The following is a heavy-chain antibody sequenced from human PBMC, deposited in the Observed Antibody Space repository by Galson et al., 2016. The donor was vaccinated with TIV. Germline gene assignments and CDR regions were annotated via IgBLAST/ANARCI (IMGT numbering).Heavy chain of an antibody. CDR2: IVPIVGSI. J-gene: IGHJ6*03. CDR3: ARIGDRGGYMDV. V-gene: IGHV1-69*13. CDR1: GDTFTSYT. Sequence: SVKVSCKASGDTFTSYTINWARQAPGQGLEWMGGIVPIVGSISKAQRFQGRLTITADESTGNAYMELTSLTSDDTAVYYCARIGDRGGYMDVWGKGTTVTVSS. D-gene: IGHD3-10*01.